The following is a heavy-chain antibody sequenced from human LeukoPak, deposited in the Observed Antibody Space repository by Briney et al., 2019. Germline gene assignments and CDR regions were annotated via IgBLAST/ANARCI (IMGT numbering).Heavy chain of an antibody. J-gene: IGHJ4*02. CDR3: ARDPRGGSGSYRDY. V-gene: IGHV3-30-3*01. CDR1: GFNFSNYA. CDR2: ISYDGSTK. D-gene: IGHD3-10*01. Sequence: GGSLRLSCAASGFNFSNYAMHWVRQAPGKGLEWVAVISYDGSTKYYADSVKGRFTISRDNAKNSLYLQMNSLRAEDTAVYYCARDPRGGSGSYRDYWGQGTLVTVSS.